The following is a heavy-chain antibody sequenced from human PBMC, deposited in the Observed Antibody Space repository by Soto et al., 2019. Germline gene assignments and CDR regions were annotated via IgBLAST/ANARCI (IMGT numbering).Heavy chain of an antibody. V-gene: IGHV4-39*01. CDR2: IYYSGST. Sequence: QLQLQESGPGLVKPSETLSLTCTVSGGSISSSSYYWGWIRQPPGKGLEWIGSIYYSGSTYYNPSLKSRVTISVDTSKNQFSLKLCSVTAADTAVYYCARRVFCGGDCYSDYWGQGTLVTVSA. CDR1: GGSISSSSYY. J-gene: IGHJ4*02. D-gene: IGHD2-21*02. CDR3: ARRVFCGGDCYSDY.